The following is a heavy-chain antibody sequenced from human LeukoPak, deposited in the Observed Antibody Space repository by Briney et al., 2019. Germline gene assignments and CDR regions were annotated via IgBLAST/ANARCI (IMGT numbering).Heavy chain of an antibody. V-gene: IGHV4-34*01. CDR3: ARESRRSSRNYYYYMDV. CDR1: GGSFSGSY. CDR2: INHSGST. J-gene: IGHJ6*03. D-gene: IGHD6-6*01. Sequence: SETLSLTCAVYGGSFSGSYWSWIRQPPGKGLEWIGEINHSGSTNYNPSLKSRVTISVDTSKNQFSLKLSSVTAADTAVYYCARESRRSSRNYYYYMDVWGKGTTVTVSS.